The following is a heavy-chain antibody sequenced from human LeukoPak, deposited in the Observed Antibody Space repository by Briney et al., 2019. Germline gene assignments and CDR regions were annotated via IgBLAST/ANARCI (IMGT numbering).Heavy chain of an antibody. CDR2: ISWNSGSI. D-gene: IGHD6-19*01. CDR3: AKDRSINTAVAGPFDY. Sequence: GGSLRLSCAASGFTFDDYAMHWVRQAPGKGLEWVSGISWNSGSIGYADSVKGRFTISRDNAKNSLYLQMNSLRAEDTALYYCAKDRSINTAVAGPFDYWGQGTLVTVSS. CDR1: GFTFDDYA. J-gene: IGHJ4*02. V-gene: IGHV3-9*01.